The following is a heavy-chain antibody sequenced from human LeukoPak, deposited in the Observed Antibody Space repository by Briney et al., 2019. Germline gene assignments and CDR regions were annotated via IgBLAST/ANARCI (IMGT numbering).Heavy chain of an antibody. CDR3: ARGRGNSYQYFDY. CDR2: ISFDGSNT. D-gene: IGHD6-6*01. CDR1: GFSLSGYG. V-gene: IGHV3-33*01. J-gene: IGHJ4*02. Sequence: PGGSLRLSCVASGFSLSGYGMHWVRQAPGKGLEWVAAISFDGSNTYYADSVKGRFTISRDNSKNTLCLQVNSLRAEDTTVYYCARGRGNSYQYFDYWGQGTLVTVSS.